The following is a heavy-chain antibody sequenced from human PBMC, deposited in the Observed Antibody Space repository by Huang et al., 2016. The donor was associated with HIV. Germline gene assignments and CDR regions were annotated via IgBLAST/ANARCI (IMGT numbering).Heavy chain of an antibody. J-gene: IGHJ3*02. CDR2: INHSGST. CDR3: ATLWGIATGGKWAFDI. Sequence: QVQLQQWGAGLLKPSETLSLTCAVYGASFSDYYWSWIRQSPGKGLEWIGEINHSGSTNYNPSLKSRVTISVDTSKNQFSLKLRSVTAADTAVYYCATLWGIATGGKWAFDIWGQGTMVTVSS. D-gene: IGHD6-13*01. V-gene: IGHV4-34*01. CDR1: GASFSDYY.